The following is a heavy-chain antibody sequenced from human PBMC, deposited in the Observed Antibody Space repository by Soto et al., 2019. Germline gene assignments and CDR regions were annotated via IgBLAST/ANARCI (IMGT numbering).Heavy chain of an antibody. Sequence: GASVKVSCKASGFTFTSSAMQWLRQARGQRLEWIGWIVVGSGNTNYAQKFRERVTITRDMSTSTAYMELSSLRSEDTAVYYCAAPRPNRYYYYYMDVWGKGTTVTVSS. CDR3: AAPRPNRYYYYYMDV. V-gene: IGHV1-58*02. CDR1: GFTFTSSA. CDR2: IVVGSGNT. J-gene: IGHJ6*03.